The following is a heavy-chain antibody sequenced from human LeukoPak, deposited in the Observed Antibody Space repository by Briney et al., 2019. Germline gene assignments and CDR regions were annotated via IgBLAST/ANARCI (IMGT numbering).Heavy chain of an antibody. J-gene: IGHJ6*03. Sequence: PSETLSLTCTVSGGSINSYYWSWIRQPPGKGLEWIGYIYDSGSTNYNPSLKSRVTISVDTSKNQFSLKLSSVTAADTAVYYCARVHGYSYGYYYYMDVWGKGTTVTVSS. CDR1: GGSINSYY. CDR2: IYDSGST. D-gene: IGHD5-18*01. CDR3: ARVHGYSYGYYYYMDV. V-gene: IGHV4-59*12.